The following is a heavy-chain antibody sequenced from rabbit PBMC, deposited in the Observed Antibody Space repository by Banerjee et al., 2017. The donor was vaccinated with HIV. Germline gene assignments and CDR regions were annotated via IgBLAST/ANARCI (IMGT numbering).Heavy chain of an antibody. V-gene: IGHV1S45*01. J-gene: IGHJ4*01. CDR1: RFTLNNYY. CDR2: INTSSGNT. CDR3: ARDLAGVIGWNFNL. Sequence: QQQLEESGGDLVKPGASLTLTCTASRFTLNNYYICWVRQAPGKGLEWIACINTSSGNTVYASWAKGRFTISKTSSTTVTLQMTSLTAADTATYFCARDLAGVIGWNFNLWGPGTLVTVS. D-gene: IGHD4-1*01.